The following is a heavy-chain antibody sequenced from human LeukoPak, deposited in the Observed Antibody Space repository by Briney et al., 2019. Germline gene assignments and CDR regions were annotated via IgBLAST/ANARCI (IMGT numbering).Heavy chain of an antibody. V-gene: IGHV4-34*01. Sequence: SETLSLTCAVYGGSFSGYYWSWIRQPPGKGLEWIGEINHSGSTNYNPSLKSRVTISVDTPKNQFSLKLSSVTAADTAVYYCARGTYYYDSSGYYYVLPDYWGQGTLVTVSS. D-gene: IGHD3-22*01. J-gene: IGHJ4*02. CDR2: INHSGST. CDR1: GGSFSGYY. CDR3: ARGTYYYDSSGYYYVLPDY.